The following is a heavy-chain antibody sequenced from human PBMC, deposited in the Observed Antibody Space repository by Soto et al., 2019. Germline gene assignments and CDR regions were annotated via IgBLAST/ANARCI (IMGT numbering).Heavy chain of an antibody. CDR2: IYYSGST. CDR3: ARDGGMGRDSDY. J-gene: IGHJ4*02. V-gene: IGHV4-31*03. CDR1: GGSISSGGYY. Sequence: QVQLQESGPGLVKPSQTLSLTCTVSGGSISSGGYYWSWIRQHPGKGLEWIGYIYYSGSTYYNPSLTRRVTISVDTSKNQFSLKLSSVTVADTAVYYCARDGGMGRDSDYWGQGTLVTVSS. D-gene: IGHD3-16*01.